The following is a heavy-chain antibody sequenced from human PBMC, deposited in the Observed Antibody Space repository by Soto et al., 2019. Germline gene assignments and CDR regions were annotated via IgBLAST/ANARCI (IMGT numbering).Heavy chain of an antibody. D-gene: IGHD3-10*01. J-gene: IGHJ3*02. V-gene: IGHV1-2*04. CDR3: ARDSVRSVNAFDI. CDR1: GYTFTGYC. Sequence: ASVKVSCKASGYTFTGYCMHWVRQAPGQGLEWMGWINPNSGGTNYAQKFQGWVTMTRDTSISTAYMELSRLRSDDTAVYYCARDSVRSVNAFDIWGQGTMVTVSS. CDR2: INPNSGGT.